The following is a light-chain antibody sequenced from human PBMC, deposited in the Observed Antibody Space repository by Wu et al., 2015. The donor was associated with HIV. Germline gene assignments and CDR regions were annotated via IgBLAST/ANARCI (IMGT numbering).Light chain of an antibody. CDR2: GSY. CDR3: QQYGSSPPQT. Sequence: DILLTQSPDTLSLSPGERATLSCRASQSVSSSYLAWYQQKPGQAPRLLIYGSYSRATGIPDRFSGSGSGTDFTLTISRLEPEDFAVYYCQQYGSSPPQTFGQGTKVEIK. V-gene: IGKV3-20*01. CDR1: QSVSSSY. J-gene: IGKJ1*01.